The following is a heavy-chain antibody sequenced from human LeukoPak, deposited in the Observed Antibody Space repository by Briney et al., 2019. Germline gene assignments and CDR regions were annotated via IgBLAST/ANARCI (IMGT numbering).Heavy chain of an antibody. CDR3: ARDLSGFGDGIESFDM. V-gene: IGHV3-7*01. D-gene: IGHD3-3*01. Sequence: ETLSLTCTVSGGSISSRSYCWGWIRQPPGKGLEWVANISQAGTEKFYLDSVKGRFSITRDNAKNSLYLHINSLRAEDTAVYYCARDLSGFGDGIESFDMWGHGTIVTVSS. CDR1: GGSISSRSYC. J-gene: IGHJ3*02. CDR2: ISQAGTEK.